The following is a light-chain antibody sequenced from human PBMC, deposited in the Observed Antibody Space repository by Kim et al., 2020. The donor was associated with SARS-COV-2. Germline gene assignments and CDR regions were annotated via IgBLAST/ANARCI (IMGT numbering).Light chain of an antibody. CDR2: GNS. CDR3: QSYDSSLSGSEV. J-gene: IGLJ3*02. CDR1: SSNIGAGYD. V-gene: IGLV1-40*01. Sequence: QSVLTQPPSVSGAPGQRVTISCTGSSSNIGAGYDVHWYQQLPGTAPKLLISGNSNRPSGVPDRFSGSKSGTSASLAITGLQAEDEADYYGQSYDSSLSGSEVFGGGTQLTVL.